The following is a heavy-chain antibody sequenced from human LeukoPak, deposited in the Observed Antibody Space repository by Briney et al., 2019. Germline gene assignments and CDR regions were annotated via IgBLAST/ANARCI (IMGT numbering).Heavy chain of an antibody. CDR2: IYYSGST. J-gene: IGHJ4*02. V-gene: IGHV4-59*08. CDR3: ARRSGSYGLADDY. Sequence: PSETLSLTCTVSGGSISSYYWSWIRRPPGKGLEWIGYIYYSGSTNYNPSLKSRVTISVDTSKNQFSLKLSSVTAADTAVYYCARRSGSYGLADDYWGQGTLVTVSS. CDR1: GGSISSYY. D-gene: IGHD1-26*01.